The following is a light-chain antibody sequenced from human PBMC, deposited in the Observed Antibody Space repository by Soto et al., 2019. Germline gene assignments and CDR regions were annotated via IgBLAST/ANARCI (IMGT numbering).Light chain of an antibody. Sequence: QAVLTHPASVSGSPGQSITVSCTGTGSDVGGYNYVSWYQQYPGQAPKLMIYDVNKRPSGVSNRFSGSKSGNTASLTISGLQVEDEADYYCSSFTSTNALVFGVGTKVTV. CDR3: SSFTSTNALV. CDR2: DVN. CDR1: GSDVGGYNY. V-gene: IGLV2-14*03. J-gene: IGLJ1*01.